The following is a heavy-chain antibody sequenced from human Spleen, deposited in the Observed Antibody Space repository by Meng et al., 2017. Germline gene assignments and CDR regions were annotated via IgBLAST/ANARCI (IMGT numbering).Heavy chain of an antibody. Sequence: KVSCKTSGYSFTNYWILWVRQMPGQGLEWMGVICLGDCETTYSPSFQGQVTISADKSISTAYLQWSSLRASDTAMYYCARHTSGYYGWFDPWGQGTLVTVSS. D-gene: IGHD5-12*01. CDR1: GYSFTNYW. CDR2: ICLGDCET. V-gene: IGHV5-51*01. CDR3: ARHTSGYYGWFDP. J-gene: IGHJ5*02.